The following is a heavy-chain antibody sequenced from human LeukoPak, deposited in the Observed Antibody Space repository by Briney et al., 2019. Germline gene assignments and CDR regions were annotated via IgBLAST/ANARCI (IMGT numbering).Heavy chain of an antibody. CDR3: ATYGDYESDYCDY. CDR1: GGTFSSYA. V-gene: IGHV1-69*13. J-gene: IGHJ4*02. Sequence: ASVTVSCKASGGTFSSYAISWVRQAPGQGLEWMGGIIPIFGTANYAQKFQERVTITADEYTSTAYMELSSLRSEDTAVYYCATYGDYESDYCDYWGQGTLVTVSS. CDR2: IIPIFGTA. D-gene: IGHD4-17*01.